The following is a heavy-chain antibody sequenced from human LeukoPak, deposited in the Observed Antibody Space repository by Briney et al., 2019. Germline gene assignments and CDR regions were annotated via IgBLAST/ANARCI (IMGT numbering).Heavy chain of an antibody. Sequence: LETLSLTCAVYGGSFSGYYWSRIRQPPGKGLEWIGEINHSGSTNYNSSLKSRVPISVDTSKNQFSLKLGSVTAADTAVYYCARQNIAAAGFYYYGMDVWGQGTTVTVSS. V-gene: IGHV4-34*01. CDR2: INHSGST. CDR1: GGSFSGYY. D-gene: IGHD6-13*01. CDR3: ARQNIAAAGFYYYGMDV. J-gene: IGHJ6*02.